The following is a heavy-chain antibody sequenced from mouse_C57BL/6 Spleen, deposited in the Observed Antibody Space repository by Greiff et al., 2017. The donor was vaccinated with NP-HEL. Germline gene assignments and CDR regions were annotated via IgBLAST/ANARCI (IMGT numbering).Heavy chain of an antibody. CDR2: IDPSDSYT. CDR3: ARITTVVSYWYFGV. Sequence: QVQLQQPGAELVMPGASVKLSCKASGYTFTSYWMHWVKQRPGQGLEWIGEIDPSDSYTNYIQKFKGKSTLTVDKSSSTAYMQLSSLTSEDSAVYYCARITTVVSYWYFGVWGTGTTVTVAS. D-gene: IGHD1-1*01. V-gene: IGHV1-69*01. J-gene: IGHJ1*03. CDR1: GYTFTSYW.